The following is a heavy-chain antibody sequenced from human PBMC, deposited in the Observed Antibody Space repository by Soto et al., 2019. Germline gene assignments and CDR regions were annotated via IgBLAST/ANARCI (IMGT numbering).Heavy chain of an antibody. V-gene: IGHV3-23*01. CDR3: AKDRVVQRPIAARNGMDV. D-gene: IGHD6-6*01. J-gene: IGHJ6*02. Sequence: GGSLRLSCAASGFTFSSYAMSWVRQAPGKGLEWVSAISGSGGSTYYADSVKGRFTISRDNSKNTLYLQMNSLRAEDTAVDYCAKDRVVQRPIAARNGMDVWGQGTTVTVSS. CDR2: ISGSGGST. CDR1: GFTFSSYA.